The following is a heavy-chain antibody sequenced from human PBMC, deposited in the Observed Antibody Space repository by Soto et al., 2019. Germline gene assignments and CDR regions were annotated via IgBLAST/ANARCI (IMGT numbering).Heavy chain of an antibody. J-gene: IGHJ4*02. Sequence: QEQLVESGGGVVQPGRSLRLSCAASGFAFSSYGMHWVRQAPGKGLEWVAVISYDGSNKYYADSVKGRFTISRDNSKNTLYLQMNSLRAEDTAVYYCTNGGWEHIDYWGQGTLVTVSS. CDR3: TNGGWEHIDY. D-gene: IGHD1-26*01. CDR2: ISYDGSNK. CDR1: GFAFSSYG. V-gene: IGHV3-30*18.